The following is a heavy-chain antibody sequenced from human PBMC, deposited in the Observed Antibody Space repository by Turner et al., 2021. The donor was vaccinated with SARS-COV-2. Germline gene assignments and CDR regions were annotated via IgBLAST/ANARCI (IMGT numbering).Heavy chain of an antibody. Sequence: QLQLQESGPGLVKPSAALSLTCTVSGGSISRSSYYWGWIRQPPGKGLAWIGSIYYSGSTYYNPSLKSRVTISVDTSKNQFSLKLSSVTAADTAVYYCARGDDPRKSGVVWGQGTLVTVSS. V-gene: IGHV4-39*01. CDR1: GGSISRSSYY. CDR3: ARGDDPRKSGVV. CDR2: IYYSGST. J-gene: IGHJ4*02. D-gene: IGHD3-3*01.